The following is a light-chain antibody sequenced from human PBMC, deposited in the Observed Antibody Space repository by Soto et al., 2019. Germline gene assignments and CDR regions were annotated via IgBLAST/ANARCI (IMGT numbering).Light chain of an antibody. Sequence: EIVLTQSPGTLPLSPGERATLSCRASQSVSSSYLAWYQQKPGQAPRLLIYGASSRATGIPDRLSGSGSGTDFTLTISRLEPEDFAVYYCQQYGSSPPCTFGQGTKVEIK. V-gene: IGKV3-20*01. CDR2: GAS. CDR1: QSVSSSY. CDR3: QQYGSSPPCT. J-gene: IGKJ1*01.